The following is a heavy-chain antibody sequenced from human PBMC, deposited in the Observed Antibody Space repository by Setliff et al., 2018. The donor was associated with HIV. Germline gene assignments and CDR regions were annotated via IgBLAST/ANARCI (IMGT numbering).Heavy chain of an antibody. J-gene: IGHJ6*03. CDR3: ARLLNGYNSYDYYYMDV. CDR2: VYPGDSDT. D-gene: IGHD5-12*01. CDR1: GYSFSNYW. V-gene: IGHV5-51*01. Sequence: GESLKISCKGSGYSFSNYWIGWVRQMPGKGLEWMGIVYPGDSDTRYSPSFEGQVTISADKSISTAYLQWSSLKASDSAMYYCARLLNGYNSYDYYYMDVWGKGTTVTVAS.